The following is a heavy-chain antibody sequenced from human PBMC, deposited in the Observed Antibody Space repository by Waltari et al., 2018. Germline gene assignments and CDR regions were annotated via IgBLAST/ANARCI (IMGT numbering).Heavy chain of an antibody. J-gene: IGHJ3*02. Sequence: QVQLVQSGAEVKKPGASVKVSCKSSGYTFTSYGISWVRQAPGQGLEWMGWISAYNGNTNYAQMLQGRVTMTTDTSTSTAYMELRSLRSDDTAVYYCAPKGMDNWNDGKAFDIWGQGTMVTVSS. V-gene: IGHV1-18*01. CDR3: APKGMDNWNDGKAFDI. CDR1: GYTFTSYG. CDR2: ISAYNGNT. D-gene: IGHD1-20*01.